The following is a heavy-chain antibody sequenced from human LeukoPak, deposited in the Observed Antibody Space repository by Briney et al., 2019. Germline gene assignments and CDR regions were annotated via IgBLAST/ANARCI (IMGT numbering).Heavy chain of an antibody. D-gene: IGHD6-13*01. CDR1: VYYFPTYG. CDR3: AKVAGDRMDY. Sequence: GASVTDSFKPSVYYFPTYGFYWVRQAPGHGLEWMGWISANSGKTTYAQKVQVRVTMTTDTATTTAYMELRTLRPDDTAVYYCAKVAGDRMDYWGQGTLVTVSS. V-gene: IGHV1-18*01. J-gene: IGHJ4*02. CDR2: ISANSGKT.